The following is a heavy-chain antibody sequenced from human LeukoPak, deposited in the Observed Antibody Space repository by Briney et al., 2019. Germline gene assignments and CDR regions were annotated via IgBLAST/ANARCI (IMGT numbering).Heavy chain of an antibody. J-gene: IGHJ5*02. CDR1: GESFSGYY. Sequence: SETLSLTCAVYGESFSGYYWSWIRQPPGKGLEWIGEINHSGSTNYNPSLKSRVTISVDTSKNQFSPKLSSVTAADTAVYYCARGLSSSYEVRWFDPWGQGTLVTVSS. CDR3: ARGLSSSYEVRWFDP. CDR2: INHSGST. V-gene: IGHV4-34*01. D-gene: IGHD6-13*01.